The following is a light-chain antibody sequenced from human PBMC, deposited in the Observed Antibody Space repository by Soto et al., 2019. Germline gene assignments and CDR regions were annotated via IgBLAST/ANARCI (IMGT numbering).Light chain of an antibody. J-gene: IGKJ1*01. CDR2: GAS. CDR3: QQYGSSPRT. V-gene: IGKV3-20*01. Sequence: EIVLTQSPGTLSLSPGERATLSCRASQSVSSNFLAWYQQRPGQAPRLLIYGASNRATVIPDRFSGSGSGKDFTITISRLEPEDFALYYCQQYGSSPRTFGQGTKVEIK. CDR1: QSVSSNF.